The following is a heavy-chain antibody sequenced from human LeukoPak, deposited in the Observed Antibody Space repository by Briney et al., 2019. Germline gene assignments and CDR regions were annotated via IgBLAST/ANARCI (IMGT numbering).Heavy chain of an antibody. Sequence: GGSLRLSCAASGFTFSSNSMHWVRQAPGKGLEWVSSISGTSNYIYYGDSVKGRFTISRDDAKNSQYLQMNSLRAEDTAVYYCASSGPIAVAFFDYWGQGILVTVSS. CDR3: ASSGPIAVAFFDY. J-gene: IGHJ4*02. V-gene: IGHV3-21*01. D-gene: IGHD6-19*01. CDR2: ISGTSNYI. CDR1: GFTFSSNS.